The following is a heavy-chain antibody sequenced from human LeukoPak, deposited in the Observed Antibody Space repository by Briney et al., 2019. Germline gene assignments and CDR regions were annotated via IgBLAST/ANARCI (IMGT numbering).Heavy chain of an antibody. CDR2: ISGSGDIT. CDR1: GFTFSNAW. V-gene: IGHV3-23*01. D-gene: IGHD1-26*01. J-gene: IGHJ4*02. CDR3: AKGLGLYSGSYGY. Sequence: GGSLRLSCAASGFTFSNAWMTWVRQAPGKGLEWVSAISGSGDITYYADSVKGRFTISRDNSKNTLYLQMNSLRAEDTAVYYCAKGLGLYSGSYGYWGQGTLVTVSS.